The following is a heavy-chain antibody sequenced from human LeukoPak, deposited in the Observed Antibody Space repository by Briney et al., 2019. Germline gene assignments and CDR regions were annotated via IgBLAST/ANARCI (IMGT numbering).Heavy chain of an antibody. CDR2: VHLDRRT. CDR3: GSGSYYFDY. CDR1: GGPVTSTNW. V-gene: IGHV4-4*02. D-gene: IGHD3-10*01. Sequence: SETLSLTCDVSGGPVTSTNWWTWVRQPPGKGLEWIGEVHLDRRTNYNPSLKSRVTISVDTSKNQFSLKLSSVTAADTAVYYCGSGSYYFDYWGQGTLVTVST. J-gene: IGHJ4*02.